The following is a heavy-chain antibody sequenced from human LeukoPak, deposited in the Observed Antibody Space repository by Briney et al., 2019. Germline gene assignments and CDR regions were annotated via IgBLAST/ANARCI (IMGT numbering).Heavy chain of an antibody. J-gene: IGHJ5*02. V-gene: IGHV4-39*01. CDR2: IYYSGST. CDR3: ARTITMVRGVGLDWFDP. CDR1: GGSISSNSYY. Sequence: KSSETLSLTCAVSGGSISSNSYYWGWIRQPPGKGLEWIGSIYYSGSTYYNPSLKSRVTISVDTSKNQFSLKLSSVTAADTAVYYCARTITMVRGVGLDWFDPWGQGTLVTVSS. D-gene: IGHD3-10*01.